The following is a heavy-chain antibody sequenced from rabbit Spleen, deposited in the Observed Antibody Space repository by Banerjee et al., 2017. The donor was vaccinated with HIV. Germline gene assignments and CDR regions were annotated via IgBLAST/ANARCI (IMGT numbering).Heavy chain of an antibody. V-gene: IGHV1S40*01. CDR2: IYGGSSGGT. CDR3: VRDVGTSGGYFSARLDL. CDR1: GFSFSSGYW. Sequence: QSLEESGGDLVKPGASLTLTCTASGFSFSSGYWICWVRQAPGKGLEWIACIYGGSSGGTYYATWAKGRFTISKTSSTTVTLQMTSLTAADTATYFCVRDVGTSGGYFSARLDLWGQGTLVTVS. D-gene: IGHD1-1*01. J-gene: IGHJ3*01.